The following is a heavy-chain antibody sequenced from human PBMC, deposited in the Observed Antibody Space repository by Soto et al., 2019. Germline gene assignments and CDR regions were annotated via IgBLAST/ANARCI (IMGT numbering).Heavy chain of an antibody. Sequence: EVQLVESGGGLVKPGGSLRLSCAASGFTFSSYSMNWVRQAPGKGLEWVSSISSSSSYIYYADSVKGRFTISRDNAKNSLYLQMNSLRAEDTAVYYCASSGGNSAYYYYYMDVWGKGTTVTVSS. CDR2: ISSSSSYI. D-gene: IGHD3-16*01. V-gene: IGHV3-21*01. CDR3: ASSGGNSAYYYYYMDV. CDR1: GFTFSSYS. J-gene: IGHJ6*03.